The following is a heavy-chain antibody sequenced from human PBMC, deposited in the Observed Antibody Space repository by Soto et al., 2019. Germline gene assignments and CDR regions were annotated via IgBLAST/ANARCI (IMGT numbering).Heavy chain of an antibody. CDR2: ISGSGGST. J-gene: IGHJ4*02. Sequence: VQLVESGGGVVQPGRSLRLSCAASGFTFSSYGMHWVRQAPGKGLEWVSAISGSGGSTYYADSVKGRFTISRDNSKNTLYLQMNSLRAEDTAVYYCAQDGGWELPGFDYWGQGTLVTVSS. D-gene: IGHD1-26*01. V-gene: IGHV3-23*04. CDR1: GFTFSSYG. CDR3: AQDGGWELPGFDY.